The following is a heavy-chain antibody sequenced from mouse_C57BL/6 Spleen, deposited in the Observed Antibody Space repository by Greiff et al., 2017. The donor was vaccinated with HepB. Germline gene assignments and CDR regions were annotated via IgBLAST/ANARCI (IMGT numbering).Heavy chain of an antibody. V-gene: IGHV1-52*01. Sequence: VQLQQPGAELVRPGSSVKPSCKASGYTFTSYWMHWVKQRPIQGLEWIGNIDPSDSETHYNQKFKDKDTLTVDKSSSTAYMQLSRLTSEDSAVDDGARHYYGRSYGYFDVWGTGTTVTVAS. J-gene: IGHJ1*03. CDR2: IDPSDSET. D-gene: IGHD1-1*01. CDR1: GYTFTSYW. CDR3: ARHYYGRSYGYFDV.